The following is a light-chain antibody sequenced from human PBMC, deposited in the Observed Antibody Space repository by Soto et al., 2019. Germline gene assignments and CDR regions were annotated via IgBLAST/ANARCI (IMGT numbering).Light chain of an antibody. J-gene: IGKJ1*01. V-gene: IGKV1-6*01. CDR3: LQDYSYTWT. CDR2: AAS. CDR1: QGIRND. Sequence: AIQLTQSPSSLSASVGDRVTITCGASQGIRNDLGWYQQKPGKAPKLLIYAASSLQSGVPSRFRGSASGTDFTITISSLKTEDFATYYCLQDYSYTWTFGHGTKVDIK.